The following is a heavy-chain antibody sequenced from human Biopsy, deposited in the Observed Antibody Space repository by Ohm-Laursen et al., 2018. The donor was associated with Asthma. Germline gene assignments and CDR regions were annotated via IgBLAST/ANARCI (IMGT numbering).Heavy chain of an antibody. V-gene: IGHV1-3*01. J-gene: IGHJ3*01. Sequence: SVKVSCKASGYTFISYAIHWVRQAPGQRLEWMGWINAGNGNTKYSQKVQGRVTITRDTSASTAYMDLRSLRSEDTAMYYCARTYCDFLTGQVNDAFALWGQGTMVTVSS. CDR3: ARTYCDFLTGQVNDAFAL. CDR1: GYTFISYA. D-gene: IGHD3-9*01. CDR2: INAGNGNT.